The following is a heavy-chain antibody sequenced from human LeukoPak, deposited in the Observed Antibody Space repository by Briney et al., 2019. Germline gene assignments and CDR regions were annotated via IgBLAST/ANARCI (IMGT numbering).Heavy chain of an antibody. Sequence: GGSLRLSCVASGFTFSPYSMNWVRQAPGKGLEWVSYISRSSSTIHYADSVKGRFTISRDNAKSSLFLQMNSLRAEDTAVYYCARDGGATMVRGVATYDSWGQGTLVTVSS. V-gene: IGHV3-48*04. CDR2: ISRSSSTI. CDR3: ARDGGATMVRGVATYDS. J-gene: IGHJ4*02. D-gene: IGHD3-10*01. CDR1: GFTFSPYS.